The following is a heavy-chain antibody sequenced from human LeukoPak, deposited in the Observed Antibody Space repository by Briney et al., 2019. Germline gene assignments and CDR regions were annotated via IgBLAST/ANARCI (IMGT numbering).Heavy chain of an antibody. CDR1: GYSFSVYY. Sequence: ASVKVSCKASGYSFSVYYMHWVRQAPGQGLEWLGRIDPNSGGTKFAQKFQGRVSMTRDTSISTVYMELSRLRSDDTAVYYCAGGRGHSYKYYFDYWGQGTLVTVSS. CDR2: IDPNSGGT. D-gene: IGHD5-18*01. J-gene: IGHJ4*02. CDR3: AGGRGHSYKYYFDY. V-gene: IGHV1-2*06.